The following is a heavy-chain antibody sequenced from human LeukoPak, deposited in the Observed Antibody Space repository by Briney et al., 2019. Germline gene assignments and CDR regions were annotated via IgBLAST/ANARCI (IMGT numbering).Heavy chain of an antibody. CDR3: ARLTPGQQWIYY. CDR2: INDDGSEK. J-gene: IGHJ4*02. V-gene: IGHV3-7*01. D-gene: IGHD6-19*01. CDR1: GFSLSNYW. Sequence: GGSLRLSCVASGFSLSNYWMSWVRQAPGKGLEWVANINDDGSEKYYVGSVKGRFAISRDNAKNTLYLQMDNLRVEDTAVHYCARLTPGQQWIYYWGQGALVTVSS.